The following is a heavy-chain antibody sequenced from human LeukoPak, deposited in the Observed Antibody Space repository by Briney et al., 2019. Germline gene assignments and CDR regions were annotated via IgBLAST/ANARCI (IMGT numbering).Heavy chain of an antibody. CDR3: ARRGVVPAARRQFDY. D-gene: IGHD2-2*01. CDR2: SNHSGST. V-gene: IGHV4-34*01. CDR1: GGTFSGYY. Sequence: PSETLSLTCAVYGGTFSGYYWSWIRQPPGEGLEWIGESNHSGSTNYNPSLKSRVTISVDPSKNQFSLKLSSVTAADTAVYYCARRGVVPAARRQFDYWGQGTLVTVSS. J-gene: IGHJ4*02.